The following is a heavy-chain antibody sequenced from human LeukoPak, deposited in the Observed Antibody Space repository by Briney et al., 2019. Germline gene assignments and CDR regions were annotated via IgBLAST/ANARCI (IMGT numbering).Heavy chain of an antibody. V-gene: IGHV3-30*04. J-gene: IGHJ4*02. CDR2: ISYDGSNK. CDR3: ARAYSSGRKRASHFDY. Sequence: PGGSLRLSCAASGFTFSSYAMHWVRQAPGKGLEWVAVISYDGSNKYYADSVKGRFTISRDNSKNTLYLQMNSLRAEDTAVYYCARAYSSGRKRASHFDYWGQGTLVTVSS. D-gene: IGHD6-19*01. CDR1: GFTFSSYA.